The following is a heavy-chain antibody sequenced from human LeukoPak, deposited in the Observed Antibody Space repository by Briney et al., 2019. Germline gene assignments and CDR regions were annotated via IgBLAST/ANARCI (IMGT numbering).Heavy chain of an antibody. CDR2: IYHSGST. V-gene: IGHV4-4*02. CDR1: GGSISSSNW. J-gene: IGHJ4*02. D-gene: IGHD4-17*01. CDR3: ARKDYGDHRGFDY. Sequence: KSSEILSLTCAVSGGSISSSNWWSWVRQPPGKGLEWIGEIYHSGSTNYNPSLKGRVTISVDKSKNQFSLKLSSVTAADTAVYYCARKDYGDHRGFDYWGQGTLVTVSS.